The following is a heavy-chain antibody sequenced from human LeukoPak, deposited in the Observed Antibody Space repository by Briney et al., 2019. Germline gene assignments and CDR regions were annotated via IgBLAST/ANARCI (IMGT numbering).Heavy chain of an antibody. Sequence: PGGSLRLSCAASGFTFSSYAMSWVRQAPGKGREWVSAISGSGGSTYYADSVKGRFTISRDNSKNTLYLQMNGLRAEDTAVYYCAKRSDFWSGYFDYWGQGTLVTVSS. J-gene: IGHJ4*02. D-gene: IGHD3-3*01. CDR3: AKRSDFWSGYFDY. CDR1: GFTFSSYA. CDR2: ISGSGGST. V-gene: IGHV3-23*01.